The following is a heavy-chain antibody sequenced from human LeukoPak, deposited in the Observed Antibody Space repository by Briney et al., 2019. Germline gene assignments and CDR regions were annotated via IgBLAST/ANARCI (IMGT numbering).Heavy chain of an antibody. CDR2: INTDGSGT. CDR1: GFTFSNYW. J-gene: IGHJ5*02. D-gene: IGHD2-15*01. V-gene: IGHV3-74*01. Sequence: QTGGSLRLSCAASGFTFSNYWMYWVRQAPGEGLVWVSHINTDGSGTRYADSVKGRFTISRDNAKSTLYLQMHSLRAEDTAVYYCARPGESRFSGLSWGQGTLVTVSS. CDR3: ARPGESRFSGLS.